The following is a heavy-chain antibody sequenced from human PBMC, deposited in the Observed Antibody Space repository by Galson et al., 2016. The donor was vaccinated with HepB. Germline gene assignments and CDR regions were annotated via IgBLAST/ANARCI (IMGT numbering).Heavy chain of an antibody. V-gene: IGHV3-7*01. Sequence: DSVKGRFTISRDNAKNSLFLQMNSLRAEDTAVYYCARESVCSSIDCWGYFDSWGQGTLVTVSS. CDR3: ARESVCSSIDCWGYFDS. D-gene: IGHD2-2*01. J-gene: IGHJ4*02.